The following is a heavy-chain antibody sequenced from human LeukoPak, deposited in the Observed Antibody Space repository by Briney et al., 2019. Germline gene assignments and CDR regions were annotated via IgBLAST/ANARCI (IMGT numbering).Heavy chain of an antibody. V-gene: IGHV4-4*07. CDR1: VGSISGYY. Sequence: SETLSLTCTVSVGSISGYYWTWIRQPAGKGLEWVGRVYSSGTAYYNPSLESRFTISLDTANNKFSLKMNSMTAADTAVYYCARRTDMTTLTGYSCFEYWSPGTLVSVSS. J-gene: IGHJ4*02. CDR3: ARRTDMTTLTGYSCFEY. D-gene: IGHD5-24*01. CDR2: VYSSGTA.